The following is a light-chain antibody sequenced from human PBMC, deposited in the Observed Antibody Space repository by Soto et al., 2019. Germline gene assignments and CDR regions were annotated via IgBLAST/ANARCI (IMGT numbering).Light chain of an antibody. CDR2: LNSDGSH. CDR1: SGHSSYA. V-gene: IGLV4-69*01. J-gene: IGLJ3*02. Sequence: QSVLTQSPSASASLGASVKLTCTLSSGHSSYAIAWHQQKPEKGPRYLMKLNSDGSHSKGDGIPDRFSGSSSGAERYLTISSLQSEDEADYYCQTWGTGPWVFGGGTQLTVL. CDR3: QTWGTGPWV.